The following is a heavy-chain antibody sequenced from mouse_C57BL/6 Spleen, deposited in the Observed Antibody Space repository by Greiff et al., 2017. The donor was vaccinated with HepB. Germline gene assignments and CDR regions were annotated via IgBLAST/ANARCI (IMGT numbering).Heavy chain of an antibody. CDR1: GFTFSDYY. Sequence: EVQGVESGGGLVQPGGSLKLSCAASGFTFSDYYMYWVRQTPEKRLEWVAYISNGGGSTYYPDTVKGRFTISRDNAKNTLYLQMSRLKSEDTAMYYCAGHGGDYGEDWGQGTSVTVSS. D-gene: IGHD2-4*01. V-gene: IGHV5-12*01. J-gene: IGHJ4*01. CDR3: AGHGGDYGED. CDR2: ISNGGGST.